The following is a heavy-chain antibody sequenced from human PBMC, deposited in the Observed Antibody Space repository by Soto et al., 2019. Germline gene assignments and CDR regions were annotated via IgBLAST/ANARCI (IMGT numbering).Heavy chain of an antibody. D-gene: IGHD2-2*01. J-gene: IGHJ5*02. Sequence: HHGGSLRLSCAASGFTFSNYATSWVRQAPGKGLEWVSTLSGSGGSTYYADSVKGRFTISRDNSKNTLYLQMNSLRAEDTAVYYCAKDTVPVATPWFDPWGQGTLVTVSS. CDR1: GFTFSNYA. V-gene: IGHV3-23*01. CDR3: AKDTVPVATPWFDP. CDR2: LSGSGGST.